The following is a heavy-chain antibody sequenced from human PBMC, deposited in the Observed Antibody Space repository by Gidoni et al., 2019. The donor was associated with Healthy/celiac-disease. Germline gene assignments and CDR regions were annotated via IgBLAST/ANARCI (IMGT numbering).Heavy chain of an antibody. CDR2: ISWNSGSI. V-gene: IGHV3-9*01. CDR1: ASTFADFA. CDR3: AKDRDSSGYHPYFDY. J-gene: IGHJ4*02. D-gene: IGHD3-22*01. Sequence: ELQLVESGGGLLQPGRSLRLSCAACASTFADFAMHWVRPAPGKGLEWVSGISWNSGSIGYADSVKGRFTISRDNAKNSLYLQMNSLRAEDTALYYCAKDRDSSGYHPYFDYWGQGTLVTVSS.